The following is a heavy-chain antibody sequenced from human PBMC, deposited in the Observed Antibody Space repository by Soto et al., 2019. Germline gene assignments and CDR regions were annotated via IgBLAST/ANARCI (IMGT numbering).Heavy chain of an antibody. J-gene: IGHJ6*02. D-gene: IGHD3-22*01. Sequence: VGSLRLSCAASGFTFISYGMHWVRQAPGKGLEWVAVISYDGSNKYYADSVKGRFTISRDNSKNTLYLQMNSLRAEDTAVYYCAKVRWALYYYYGMDVWGQGTTVTVSS. CDR2: ISYDGSNK. CDR3: AKVRWALYYYYGMDV. V-gene: IGHV3-30*18. CDR1: GFTFISYG.